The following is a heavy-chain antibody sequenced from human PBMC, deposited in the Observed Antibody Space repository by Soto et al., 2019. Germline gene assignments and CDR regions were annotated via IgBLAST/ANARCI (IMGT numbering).Heavy chain of an antibody. D-gene: IGHD3-9*01. CDR1: GFTFSSYA. J-gene: IGHJ4*02. Sequence: GGSLRLSCAASGFTFSSYAMHWVRQAPGKGLEWVAVISYDGSNKYYADSVKGRFTISRDNSKNTLYLQMNSLRAEATAVYYWARAGYGMTSYYFDYWGQGTLVTVSS. V-gene: IGHV3-30-3*01. CDR2: ISYDGSNK. CDR3: ARAGYGMTSYYFDY.